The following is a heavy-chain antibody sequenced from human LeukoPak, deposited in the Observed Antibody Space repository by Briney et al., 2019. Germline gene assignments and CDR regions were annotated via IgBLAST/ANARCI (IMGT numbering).Heavy chain of an antibody. Sequence: GRSLRLSCTASGFTFGDYAMSWVRQAPGKGLEWVGFIRSKAYGGTTEYAASVKGRFTISRDDSKSIAYLQMNSLKTEDTAVYYCTRDSQGGYDILTGYYVRLDYYYYGMDVWGQGTTVTVSS. CDR1: GFTFGDYA. CDR2: IRSKAYGGTT. J-gene: IGHJ6*02. CDR3: TRDSQGGYDILTGYYVRLDYYYYGMDV. V-gene: IGHV3-49*04. D-gene: IGHD3-9*01.